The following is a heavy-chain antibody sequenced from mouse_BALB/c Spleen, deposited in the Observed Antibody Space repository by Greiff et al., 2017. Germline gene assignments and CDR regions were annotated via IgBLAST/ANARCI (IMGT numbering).Heavy chain of an antibody. CDR2: IRFKSNNYAT. Sequence: EVMLVESGGGLVQPGGSMKLSCVASGFTFSNYWMNWVRQSPEKGLEWVAEIRFKSNNYATHYAESVKGRFTISRDDSKSSVYLQMNNLRAEDTGIYYCTGYGSSRYWYFDVWGAGTTVTVSS. V-gene: IGHV6-6*02. D-gene: IGHD1-1*01. CDR3: TGYGSSRYWYFDV. J-gene: IGHJ1*01. CDR1: GFTFSNYW.